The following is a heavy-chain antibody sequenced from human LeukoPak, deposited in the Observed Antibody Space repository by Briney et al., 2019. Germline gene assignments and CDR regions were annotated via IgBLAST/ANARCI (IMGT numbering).Heavy chain of an antibody. J-gene: IGHJ5*02. CDR2: ISYDGSNK. CDR3: ARASLTVAERYNWFDP. CDR1: GFTFSSCA. D-gene: IGHD4-23*01. Sequence: GGSLRLSCAASGFTFSSCAMHWVRQAPGKGLEWVAVISYDGSNKYYADSVKGRFTISRDNSKNTLYLQMNSLRAEDTAVYYCARASLTVAERYNWFDPWGQGTLVTVSS. V-gene: IGHV3-30-3*01.